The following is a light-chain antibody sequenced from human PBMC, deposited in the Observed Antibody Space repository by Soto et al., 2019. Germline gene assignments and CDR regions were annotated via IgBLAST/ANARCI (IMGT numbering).Light chain of an antibody. V-gene: IGKV3-20*01. CDR1: QTVSSNY. J-gene: IGKJ5*01. CDR3: QQYTGPPTT. Sequence: EIILTQPPDTLSLSPGERATLSFSASQTVSSNYLAWCQQRPGQAPRLLIYGASTRAAGIPDRFSGSGSGTDFTLTITRLEPEDSAVYFCQQYTGPPTTFGQGTRLEI. CDR2: GAS.